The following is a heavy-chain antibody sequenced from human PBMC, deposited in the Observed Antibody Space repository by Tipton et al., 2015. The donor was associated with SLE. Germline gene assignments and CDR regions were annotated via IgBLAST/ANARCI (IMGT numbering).Heavy chain of an antibody. CDR2: IYYSGST. Sequence: TLSLTCTVSGGSINSYYWSWIRQPPGKGLEWIGYIYYSGSTNYNPSLKSRVTISVDTSKNQFSLKLSSVTAADTAVYYCARFIAAAGILYWGQGTLVTVSS. V-gene: IGHV4-59*01. CDR3: ARFIAAAGILY. CDR1: GGSINSYY. J-gene: IGHJ4*02. D-gene: IGHD6-13*01.